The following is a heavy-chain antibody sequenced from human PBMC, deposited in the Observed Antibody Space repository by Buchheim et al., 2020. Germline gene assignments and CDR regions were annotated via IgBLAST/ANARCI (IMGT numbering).Heavy chain of an antibody. CDR1: GGSISSSSYY. V-gene: IGHV4-39*01. D-gene: IGHD6-19*01. CDR2: IYYSGST. J-gene: IGHJ5*02. CDR3: ARRPRIAVATGAWFDP. Sequence: QLQLQESGPGLVKPSETLSLTCTVSGGSISSSSYYWGWIRQPPGKGLEWIGCIYYSGSTYYNPSLKSRVTISVDTSKNQFSLKLSSVTAADTAVYYCARRPRIAVATGAWFDPWGQGTL.